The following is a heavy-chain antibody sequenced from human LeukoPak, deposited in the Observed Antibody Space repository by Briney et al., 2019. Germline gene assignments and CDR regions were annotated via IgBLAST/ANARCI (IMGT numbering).Heavy chain of an antibody. D-gene: IGHD4-17*01. Sequence: PRGFLRLSCAASGFTVSGNYMSWVRQAPGKGLEWVSVIYSGGSTYYADSVKGRFTISRDNSKNTLYLQMNSLRAEDTAVYYCARDFGDYGFDYWGQGTLVTVSS. CDR3: ARDFGDYGFDY. V-gene: IGHV3-53*01. CDR2: IYSGGST. J-gene: IGHJ4*02. CDR1: GFTVSGNY.